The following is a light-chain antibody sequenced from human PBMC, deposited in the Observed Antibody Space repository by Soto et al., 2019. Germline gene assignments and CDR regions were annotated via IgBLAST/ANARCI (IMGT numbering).Light chain of an antibody. CDR2: EAS. CDR1: QSVSVSY. J-gene: IGKJ1*01. Sequence: EIVLTQSPGTLSLSPGERATLSCRASQSVSVSYLAWYQQKLGQAPRLLIYEASSRATGIPDRFSGSGSGTDFTLTISRLEPEDFAVYYCQQYGGSPPWMFGQGTKVEIK. CDR3: QQYGGSPPWM. V-gene: IGKV3-20*01.